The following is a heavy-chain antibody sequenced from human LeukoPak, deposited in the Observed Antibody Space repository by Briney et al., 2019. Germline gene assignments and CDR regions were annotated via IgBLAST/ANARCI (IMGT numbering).Heavy chain of an antibody. D-gene: IGHD5-24*01. CDR3: AKGRRWLQFRNYFDY. V-gene: IGHV3-23*01. J-gene: IGHJ4*02. CDR2: ISGSGGST. Sequence: PGGSLRLSCAASGFTFSSYAMSWVRQAPGKGLEWVSAISGSGGSTYYADSVKGRFTISRDNSKNTLYLQMNSLRAEDTAVYYCAKGRRWLQFRNYFDYWGQGTLVTVSS. CDR1: GFTFSSYA.